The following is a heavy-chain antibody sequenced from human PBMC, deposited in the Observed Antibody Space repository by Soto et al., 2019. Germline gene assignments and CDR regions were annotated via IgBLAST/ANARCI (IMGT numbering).Heavy chain of an antibody. CDR3: AREVFDSSGYPDY. CDR1: GFSFSSYG. Sequence: AGGSMRLSCAASGFSFSSYGMHWARQAPGKGLEWVAVIWYDGSNKYYADSVKGRFTISRDNSKNPLYLQMNSLRAEDTAVYYCAREVFDSSGYPDYWGQGTLVTVSS. V-gene: IGHV3-33*01. CDR2: IWYDGSNK. D-gene: IGHD3-22*01. J-gene: IGHJ4*02.